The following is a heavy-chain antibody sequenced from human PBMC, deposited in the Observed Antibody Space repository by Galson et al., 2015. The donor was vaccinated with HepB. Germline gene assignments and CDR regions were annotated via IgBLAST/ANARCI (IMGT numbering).Heavy chain of an antibody. CDR3: AREGSDYYDSSGKVDY. J-gene: IGHJ4*02. CDR2: ISSSSTI. D-gene: IGHD3-22*01. CDR1: GFTFSSYS. V-gene: IGHV3-48*02. Sequence: SLRLSCAASGFTFSSYSMNWVRQAPGKGLEWVSYISSSSTIYYADSVKGRFTISRDNAKNSLYLQMNSLRDEDTAVYYCAREGSDYYDSSGKVDYWGQGTLVTVSS.